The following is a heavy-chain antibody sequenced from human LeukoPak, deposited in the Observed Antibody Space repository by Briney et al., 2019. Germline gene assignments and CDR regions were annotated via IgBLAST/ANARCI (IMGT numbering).Heavy chain of an antibody. D-gene: IGHD1-1*01. CDR1: GGTFSSYT. J-gene: IGHJ3*02. V-gene: IGHV1-69*02. CDR3: ARNEAGGAFDI. Sequence: ASVKVSCKTSGGTFSSYTISWVRQAPGQGLEWMGRIIPILGIANYAQKFQGRVTITADKSTSTAYMGLSSLRSEDTAVYYCARNEAGGAFDIWGQGTMVTVSS. CDR2: IIPILGIA.